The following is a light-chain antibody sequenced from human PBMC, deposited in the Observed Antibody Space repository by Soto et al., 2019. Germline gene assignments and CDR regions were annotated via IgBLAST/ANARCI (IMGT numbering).Light chain of an antibody. CDR1: QCISSY. CDR2: AAS. J-gene: IGKJ5*01. V-gene: IGKV1-9*01. Sequence: DIQLTQSPSFLSASVGDRVTITCRASQCISSYFAWFQQKLGKAPKLLIYAASTLQTGVPSRFSGSGSGTEFTLTISSLQPEDFATYYCQQLNSYPITFGQGTRLEIK. CDR3: QQLNSYPIT.